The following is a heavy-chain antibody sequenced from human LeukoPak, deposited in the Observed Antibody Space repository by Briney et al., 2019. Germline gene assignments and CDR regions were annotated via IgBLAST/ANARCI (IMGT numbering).Heavy chain of an antibody. V-gene: IGHV4-4*07. CDR1: GGSMSDYY. Sequence: WETLSLTCTVSGGSMSDYYWSWIRQPPGKGLEWIGRIYTSGSTNYNPSLKSRVTMSVDTSKNQFSLKLRSVTAADTAVYYCARGYNWGSPTRNFYYLDVWGKGTTVTVSS. D-gene: IGHD7-27*01. J-gene: IGHJ6*03. CDR2: IYTSGST. CDR3: ARGYNWGSPTRNFYYLDV.